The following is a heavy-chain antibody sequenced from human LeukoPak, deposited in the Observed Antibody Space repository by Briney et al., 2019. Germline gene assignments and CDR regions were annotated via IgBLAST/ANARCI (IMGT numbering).Heavy chain of an antibody. CDR2: INPSGGSA. CDR3: AKGASGTMVRGVVDY. Sequence: ASVKVSCKASGYTFASYHMHWVRQAPGQGLEWMGIINPSGGSATYAQKSQGRVTMTRDTSTSTVYMEVRSLRSEDTAVYYCAKGASGTMVRGVVDYWGQGTLVTVSS. V-gene: IGHV1-46*01. CDR1: GYTFASYH. J-gene: IGHJ4*02. D-gene: IGHD3-10*01.